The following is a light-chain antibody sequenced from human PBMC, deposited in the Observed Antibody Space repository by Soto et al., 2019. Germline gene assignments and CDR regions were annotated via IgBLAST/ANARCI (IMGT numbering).Light chain of an antibody. J-gene: IGKJ5*01. V-gene: IGKV3D-7*01. CDR3: QQRSNWPPIT. Sequence: EIVMTQSPATLSLSPGERATLYCRASQSVGSNYLSWYQQKPGQPPRLLMYGASTRATGIPARFSGSGSGTDFTLTISSLEPEDFAVYYCQQRSNWPPITFGQGTRLEIK. CDR2: GAS. CDR1: QSVGSNY.